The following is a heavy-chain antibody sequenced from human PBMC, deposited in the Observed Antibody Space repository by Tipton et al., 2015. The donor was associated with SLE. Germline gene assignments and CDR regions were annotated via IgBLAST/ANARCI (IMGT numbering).Heavy chain of an antibody. V-gene: IGHV4-39*07. Sequence: TLSLTCTVSGGSISSSSYYWGWIRQPPGKGLEWIGSIYHSGSTYYNPSLKSRVTISVDTSKNQFSLKLSSVTAADTAVYYCARGGEEGEDIWGQGTMVTVSS. CDR3: ARGGEEGEDI. J-gene: IGHJ3*02. CDR2: IYHSGST. CDR1: GGSISSSSYY. D-gene: IGHD3-10*01.